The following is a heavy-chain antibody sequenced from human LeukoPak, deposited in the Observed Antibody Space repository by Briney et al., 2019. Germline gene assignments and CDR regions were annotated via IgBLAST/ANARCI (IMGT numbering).Heavy chain of an antibody. CDR3: ARGLAVNSSGWYSWYYYYYGMDV. D-gene: IGHD6-19*01. J-gene: IGHJ6*02. CDR2: IIPIFGTA. CDR1: GGTFSSYA. V-gene: IGHV1-69*06. Sequence: GSSVKVSCKASGGTFSSYAISWVRQAPGQGLEWMGGIIPIFGTANYAQKFQGRVTITADKSTSTAYMELSSLRSEDTAVYYCARGLAVNSSGWYSWYYYYYGMDVWGQGTTVTVSS.